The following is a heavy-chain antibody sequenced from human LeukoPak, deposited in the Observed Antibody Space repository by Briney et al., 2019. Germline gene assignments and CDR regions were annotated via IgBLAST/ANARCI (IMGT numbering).Heavy chain of an antibody. D-gene: IGHD3-16*02. CDR2: INHSGST. Sequence: SETLSLTCAVYGGSFSGYYWSWIRQPPGKGLEWIGEINHSGSTNYNPSLKSRVTISVDTSKNQFSLKLSSVTAADTAVYYCARGVLRLGELSRWGQGTLVTVSS. J-gene: IGHJ4*02. V-gene: IGHV4-34*01. CDR1: GGSFSGYY. CDR3: ARGVLRLGELSR.